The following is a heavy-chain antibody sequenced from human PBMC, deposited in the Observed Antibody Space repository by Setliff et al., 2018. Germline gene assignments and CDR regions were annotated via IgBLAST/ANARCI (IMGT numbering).Heavy chain of an antibody. CDR2: INHSGST. V-gene: IGHV4-34*01. CDR1: GGSFSGYY. CDR3: ARGTGVYDYVWGSYRSLLSWYFDY. Sequence: SETLSLTCAAYGGSFSGYYWSWIRQPPGKGLEWIGEINHSGSTNYNPSLKSRVTISVDTSKNQFSLKLSSVTAADTAVYYCARGTGVYDYVWGSYRSLLSWYFDYWGQGTLVTVSS. D-gene: IGHD3-16*02. J-gene: IGHJ4*02.